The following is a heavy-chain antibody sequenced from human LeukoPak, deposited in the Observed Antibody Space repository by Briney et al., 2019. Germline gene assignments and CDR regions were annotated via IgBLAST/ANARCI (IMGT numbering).Heavy chain of an antibody. CDR1: GVSISSSNSY. CDR2: IYYSGNT. J-gene: IGHJ4*02. D-gene: IGHD3/OR15-3a*01. CDR3: ARQTGSGLFILP. V-gene: IGHV4-39*01. Sequence: SETLSLTCTVSGVSISSSNSYWGWIRQPPGKGLEWIGSIYYSGNTYYNASLKSQVSISIDTSKNQFPLRLTSVTAADTAVYYCARQTGSGLFILPGGQGTPVTVSS.